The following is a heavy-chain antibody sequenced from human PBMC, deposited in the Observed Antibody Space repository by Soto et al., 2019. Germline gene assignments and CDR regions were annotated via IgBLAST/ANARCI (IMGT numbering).Heavy chain of an antibody. D-gene: IGHD3-3*01. CDR3: GSFGVVMRNSDVDV. V-gene: IGHV4-30-2*01. CDR2: LFHTGST. CDR1: NGSISSDTYC. J-gene: IGHJ6*02. Sequence: QLRLQESGSGLVKPSQTLSLTCAVSNGSISSDTYCWGWIRQPPGKGLEWIWYLFHTGSTTYNPSLKSGVTMAVDRAENQFSLTLRSVTAADSAVYFCGSFGVVMRNSDVDVWGQGTTVTVSS.